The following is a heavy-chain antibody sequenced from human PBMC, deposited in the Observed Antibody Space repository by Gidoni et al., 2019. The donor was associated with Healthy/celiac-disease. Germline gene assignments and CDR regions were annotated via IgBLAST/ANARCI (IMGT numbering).Heavy chain of an antibody. Sequence: EVQLVESGGGLIQPGGSLRLSCAASGFTVSSNYMSWVRQAPGKGLEWVSVIYSGGSTYYADSVKGRFTISRDNSKNTLYLQMNSLRAEDTAVYYCARVAGLGGPIQGLDYWGQGTLVTVSS. CDR2: IYSGGST. V-gene: IGHV3-53*01. CDR3: ARVAGLGGPIQGLDY. CDR1: GFTVSSNY. J-gene: IGHJ4*02.